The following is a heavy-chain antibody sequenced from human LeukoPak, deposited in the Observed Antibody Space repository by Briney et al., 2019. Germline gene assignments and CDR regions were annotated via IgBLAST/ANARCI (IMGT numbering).Heavy chain of an antibody. D-gene: IGHD2-2*01. CDR2: IKQDGSEK. V-gene: IGHV3-7*03. Sequence: GGSLRLSCAASGFTFSSYAMSWVRQAPGKGLEWVANIKQDGSEKYYVDSVKGRFTISRDNAKNSLYLQMNSLRAEDTALYHCARAIGYCSSTSCYDHIPYYYYYMDVWGKGTTVTVSS. J-gene: IGHJ6*03. CDR3: ARAIGYCSSTSCYDHIPYYYYYMDV. CDR1: GFTFSSYA.